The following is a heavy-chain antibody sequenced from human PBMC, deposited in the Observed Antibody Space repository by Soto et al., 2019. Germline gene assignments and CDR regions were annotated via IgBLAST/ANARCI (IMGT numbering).Heavy chain of an antibody. Sequence: GGSLRLSCAASGFTFSSYGMHWVRQAPGKGLEWVAVIWYDGSNKYYADSVKGRFTISRDNSKNTLYLQMNSLRAEDTAVYYCARVGSSLFTIMDVWGQGTTVTVSS. V-gene: IGHV3-33*01. D-gene: IGHD3-10*01. CDR2: IWYDGSNK. CDR3: ARVGSSLFTIMDV. J-gene: IGHJ6*02. CDR1: GFTFSSYG.